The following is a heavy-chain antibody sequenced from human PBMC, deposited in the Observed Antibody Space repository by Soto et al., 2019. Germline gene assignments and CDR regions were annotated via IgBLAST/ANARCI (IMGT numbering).Heavy chain of an antibody. V-gene: IGHV4-59*08. Sequence: QVQLQESGPGLVKPSETLSLTCTVSGGSISSYYWSWIRQPPGKGLEWIGYIDYSGSTNYNPSLKSRVTISVDTARNQFSLKLNSVTAADTAVYYCAGLLGKTNPEFDQWGQGTLVTVSP. CDR2: IDYSGST. CDR1: GGSISSYY. CDR3: AGLLGKTNPEFDQ. D-gene: IGHD1-26*01. J-gene: IGHJ4*02.